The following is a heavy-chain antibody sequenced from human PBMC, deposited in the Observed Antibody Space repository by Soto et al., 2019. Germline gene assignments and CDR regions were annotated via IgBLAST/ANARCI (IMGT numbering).Heavy chain of an antibody. CDR3: AKDGIRGIHIDN. V-gene: IGHV3-23*01. CDR1: GLTFSSYP. Sequence: EVQLLESGGGLVQPGGSLRLSCAASGLTFSSYPMSWVRQAPGKGLQWVSSISVSAGTTYYAESVKGRFTISRDNSKNTLYLQMNSLRAEDTAVYYCAKDGIRGIHIDNWGQGTLVTVSS. J-gene: IGHJ4*02. CDR2: ISVSAGTT.